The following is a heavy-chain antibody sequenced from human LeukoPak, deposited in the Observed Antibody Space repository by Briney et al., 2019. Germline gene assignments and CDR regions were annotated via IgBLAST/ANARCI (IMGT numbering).Heavy chain of an antibody. Sequence: PGGSLRLSCAASGFTFSSYTMYSVPQAPAKGLKYVSAISSNGGRTYYANSVKGRFTISRDNSKNTLYIQMGSVRGEDMAVYYCAREVNWRFDYWGQGTLVTVSS. CDR1: GFTFSSYT. CDR2: ISSNGGRT. J-gene: IGHJ4*02. D-gene: IGHD1-1*01. CDR3: AREVNWRFDY. V-gene: IGHV3-64*01.